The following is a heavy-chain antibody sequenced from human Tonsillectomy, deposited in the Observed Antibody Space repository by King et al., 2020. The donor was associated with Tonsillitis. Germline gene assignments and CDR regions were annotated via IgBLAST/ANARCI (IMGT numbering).Heavy chain of an antibody. CDR2: INPSGGST. V-gene: IGHV1-46*01. D-gene: IGHD2-15*01. CDR1: GYTFTSYY. Sequence: QLVQSGAEVKKPGASVKVSCKASGYTFTSYYMHWVRQAPGQGLEWMGIINPSGGSTSYAQKFQGRVTMTRDTSTSTVYMELSSLRSEDTAVYYCARGVTGDFEYCYGSGGSCSPYFDYWGQGTLVTVSS. CDR3: ARGVTGDFEYCYGSGGSCSPYFDY. J-gene: IGHJ4*02.